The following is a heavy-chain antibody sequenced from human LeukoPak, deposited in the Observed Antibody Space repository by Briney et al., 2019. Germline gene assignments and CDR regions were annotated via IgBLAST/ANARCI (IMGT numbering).Heavy chain of an antibody. CDR2: ISSSSSYT. CDR1: GFTFSDYY. V-gene: IGHV3-11*05. CDR3: ARDVTMVRGVINTYTN. Sequence: GGSLRLSCAAYGFTFSDYYMSWIRQDPGKGLEWVSYISSSSSYTNYADSVKGRFTISRDNAKNSLYLQMNSLRAEDTAVYYCARDVTMVRGVINTYTNWGQGTLVTVSS. J-gene: IGHJ4*02. D-gene: IGHD3-10*01.